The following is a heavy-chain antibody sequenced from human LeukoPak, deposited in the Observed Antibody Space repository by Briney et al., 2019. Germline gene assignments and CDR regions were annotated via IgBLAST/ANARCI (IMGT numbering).Heavy chain of an antibody. CDR1: GYSFTNYW. D-gene: IGHD2-2*01. Sequence: GESLKISCKGSGYSFTNYWIGWVRQMPGKGLEWMGIIYPGDSDTTYSPSFQGQVTISADKSISTAYLQWSSLKASDTAMYYCARRGTTRPYWFGPWGQGTLVTVSS. CDR3: ARRGTTRPYWFGP. V-gene: IGHV5-51*01. J-gene: IGHJ5*02. CDR2: IYPGDSDT.